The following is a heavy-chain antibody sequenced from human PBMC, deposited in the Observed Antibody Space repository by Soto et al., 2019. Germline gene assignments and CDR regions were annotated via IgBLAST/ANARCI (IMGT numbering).Heavy chain of an antibody. CDR2: IFQSGST. D-gene: IGHD2-15*01. V-gene: IGHV4-4*02. CDR3: ARQKDSDWFDP. CDR1: GGTIRSPDW. J-gene: IGHJ5*02. Sequence: SETLSLTCGVSGGTIRSPDWWTWVRQPPGKGLEWIGEIFQSGSTNYNPSLKSRVTISVDTSKNQFSLKLSSVTAADTAVYYCARQKDSDWFDPWGQGTLVTVSS.